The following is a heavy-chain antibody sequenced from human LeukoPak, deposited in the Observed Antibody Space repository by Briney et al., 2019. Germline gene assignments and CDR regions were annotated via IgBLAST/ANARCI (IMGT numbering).Heavy chain of an antibody. CDR1: GFTFDDYT. V-gene: IGHV3-43*01. CDR2: ISWDGGGT. Sequence: GGSLRLSCAASGFTFDDYTMHWVRQAPGKGLEWVSLISWDGGGTYYADSVKGRFTISRDNSKNSLYLQMNSLRTEDTALYYCAKGRASGIAAAHIDYWGQGTLVTVSS. D-gene: IGHD6-13*01. CDR3: AKGRASGIAAAHIDY. J-gene: IGHJ4*02.